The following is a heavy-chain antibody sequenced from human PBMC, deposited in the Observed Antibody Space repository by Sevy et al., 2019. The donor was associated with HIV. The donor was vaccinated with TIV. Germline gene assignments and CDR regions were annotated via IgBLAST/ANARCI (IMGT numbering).Heavy chain of an antibody. J-gene: IGHJ4*02. CDR2: ISYDGSNK. D-gene: IGHD6-19*01. CDR1: GFTFSSYA. V-gene: IGHV3-30-3*01. Sequence: GGSLRLSCAASGFTFSSYAMHWVRQAPGKGLEWVAVISYDGSNKYYADSVKGRFTISRDKSKNTLYLQMNSLRAENTAVYDSARDVGATTKSQWLTEYYFDYWGQGTLVTVSS. CDR3: ARDVGATTKSQWLTEYYFDY.